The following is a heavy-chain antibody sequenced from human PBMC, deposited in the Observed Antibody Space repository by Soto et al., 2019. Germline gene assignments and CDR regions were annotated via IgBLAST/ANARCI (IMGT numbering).Heavy chain of an antibody. V-gene: IGHV1-8*01. J-gene: IGHJ4*02. Sequence: ASVKVSCKASGYTFTSYDVNWVRQATGQGLEWMGWMNPNSDDIGYAQKFQGRVTMTTDTSTSTAYMELRSLRFDDTAVYYCARDRSSVMDFDYWGQGTLVTVSS. CDR1: GYTFTSYD. D-gene: IGHD6-6*01. CDR2: MNPNSDDI. CDR3: ARDRSSVMDFDY.